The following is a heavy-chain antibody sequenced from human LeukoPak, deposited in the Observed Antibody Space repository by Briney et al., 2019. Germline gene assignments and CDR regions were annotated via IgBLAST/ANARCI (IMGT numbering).Heavy chain of an antibody. J-gene: IGHJ4*02. CDR1: GFTFSDYY. CDR2: IYDGGTT. CDR3: AREGYSSGWSFDY. Sequence: GGSLRLSCAASGFTFSDYYMSWVRQAPGKGLEWVSVIYDGGTTYYADSVKGRFTISRDNSKNTLYLQMNSLRAEDTAVYYCAREGYSSGWSFDYWGQGTLVTVSS. V-gene: IGHV3-66*02. D-gene: IGHD6-19*01.